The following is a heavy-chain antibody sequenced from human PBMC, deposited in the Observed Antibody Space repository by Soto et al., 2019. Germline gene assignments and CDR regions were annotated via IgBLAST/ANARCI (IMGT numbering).Heavy chain of an antibody. CDR2: IIPIFGTA. J-gene: IGHJ1*01. V-gene: IGHV1-69*01. CDR1: GGTFSSYA. Sequence: QVQLVQSGAEVKKPGSSVKVSCKASGGTFSSYAISWVRQAPGQGLEWMGGIIPIFGTAHYAPKFQGRVTITADDSTSTAYMELSSLRSEDTAVYYCASDGPDSGDHTAYWGQGTLVTVSS. CDR3: ASDGPDSGDHTAY. D-gene: IGHD4-17*01.